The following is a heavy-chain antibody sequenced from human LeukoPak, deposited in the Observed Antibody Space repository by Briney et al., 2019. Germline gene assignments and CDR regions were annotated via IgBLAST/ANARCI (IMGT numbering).Heavy chain of an antibody. D-gene: IGHD4-17*01. CDR1: GFTFSSYA. J-gene: IGHJ4*02. CDR3: AKRGIDYGDYYFDY. Sequence: GGSLRLSCAASGFTFSSYAMHWVRQAPGKGLEWVAVISYDGSNKYYADSVKGRFTISRDNSKNTLYLQMNSLRAEDTAVYYCAKRGIDYGDYYFDYWGQGTLVTVSS. V-gene: IGHV3-30-3*02. CDR2: ISYDGSNK.